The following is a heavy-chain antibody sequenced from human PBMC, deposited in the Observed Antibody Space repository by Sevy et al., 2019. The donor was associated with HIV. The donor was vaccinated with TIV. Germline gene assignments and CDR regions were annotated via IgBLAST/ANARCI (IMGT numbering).Heavy chain of an antibody. D-gene: IGHD2-2*02. CDR1: GYTFTGYY. CDR2: INPNSGDT. V-gene: IGHV1-2*02. J-gene: IGHJ4*02. CDR3: ASELYCSSTSCYKSPDY. Sequence: ASVKVSCKASGYTFTGYYMHWVRQAPGQGLEWMGWINPNSGDTNYAQMFQGRVTMTRDTSISTAYMELSRLRSDDTAVYYCASELYCSSTSCYKSPDYWGQGTLVTVSS.